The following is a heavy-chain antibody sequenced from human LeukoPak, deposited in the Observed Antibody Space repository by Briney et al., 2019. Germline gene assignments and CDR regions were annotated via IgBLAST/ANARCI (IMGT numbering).Heavy chain of an antibody. Sequence: ASVKVSCKASGYTFTGYYMHWVRQAPGQGLEWMGRINPNSGGTNYAQKFQGRVTMTRDTSISTAYMELSRLRSDDTAVYYCAREXSSGXYRFDXXGQGTLVTVSS. J-gene: IGHJ4*02. V-gene: IGHV1-2*06. D-gene: IGHD6-19*01. CDR3: AREXSSGXYRFDX. CDR1: GYTFTGYY. CDR2: INPNSGGT.